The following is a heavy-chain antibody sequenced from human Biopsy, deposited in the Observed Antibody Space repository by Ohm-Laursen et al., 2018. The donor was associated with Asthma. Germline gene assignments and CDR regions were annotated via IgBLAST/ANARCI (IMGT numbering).Heavy chain of an antibody. CDR3: ARHLSPGYHHYAMDV. Sequence: GSLRLSCTASGFTFSDSYMSWIRQAPGKGLEWISYIGSTRLYTNSADSVKGRFSISRDNAKNSLYLHMNSLRVEDTAVYHCARHLSPGYHHYAMDVWGQGTTVTVSS. CDR1: GFTFSDSY. CDR2: IGSTRLYT. J-gene: IGHJ6*02. V-gene: IGHV3-11*06. D-gene: IGHD3-16*02.